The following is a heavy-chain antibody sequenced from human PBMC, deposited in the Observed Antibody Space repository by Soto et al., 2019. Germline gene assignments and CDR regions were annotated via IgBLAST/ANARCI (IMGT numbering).Heavy chain of an antibody. CDR3: ARIGFGCSSTSCPQDYYGMDV. CDR1: GYTFTNYY. J-gene: IGHJ6*02. Sequence: GASVKVSCKASGYTFTNYYMHWVRQAPGQGLEWMGIINPSGGSTTYAQKFQGRVTMTRDTSTSTVYMELSSLRSEDTAVYYCARIGFGCSSTSCPQDYYGMDVWGQGTTVTVSS. CDR2: INPSGGST. V-gene: IGHV1-46*01. D-gene: IGHD2-2*01.